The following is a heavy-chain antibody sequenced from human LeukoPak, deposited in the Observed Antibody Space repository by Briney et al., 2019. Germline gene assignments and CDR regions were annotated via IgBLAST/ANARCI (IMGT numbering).Heavy chain of an antibody. CDR2: ISTSGSTI. Sequence: GGSLRLSCAASGFTFSDYYMSWIRQAPGKGLEWVSYISTSGSTIYYADSVKGRFTISRDNAKNSLYLQMNSLRAEDTAVYYCTRDSRIAAAGRGDYWGQGTLVTVSS. J-gene: IGHJ4*02. CDR1: GFTFSDYY. V-gene: IGHV3-11*04. D-gene: IGHD6-13*01. CDR3: TRDSRIAAAGRGDY.